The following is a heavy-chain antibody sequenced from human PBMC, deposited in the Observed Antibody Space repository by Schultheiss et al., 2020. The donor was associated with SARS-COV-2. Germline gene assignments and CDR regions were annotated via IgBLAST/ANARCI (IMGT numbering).Heavy chain of an antibody. Sequence: SETLSLTCTVSGGSISSYYWSWIRQPPGKGLEWIGYIYYNGSTNYNPSLKSRVTISVDTSKNQFSLKLSSVTAADTAVYYCARHNSQRGFDYWGQGTLVTVSS. V-gene: IGHV4-59*01. D-gene: IGHD4-23*01. CDR2: IYYNGST. J-gene: IGHJ4*02. CDR3: ARHNSQRGFDY. CDR1: GGSISSYY.